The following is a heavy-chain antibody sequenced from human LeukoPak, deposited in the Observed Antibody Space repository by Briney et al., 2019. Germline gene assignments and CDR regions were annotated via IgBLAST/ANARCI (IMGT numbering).Heavy chain of an antibody. CDR1: GFTFSSYG. CDR2: NMGDGTGQ. Sequence: PGGSLRLSCAASGFTFSSYGMHWVRQAPGKGLEWVAHNMGDGTGQKYVDSVKGRFTISRDNTKNSLFLQLNSLRAEDTAVYYCVRDRGWFHFDLWGQGTLVTVSS. J-gene: IGHJ4*02. CDR3: VRDRGWFHFDL. V-gene: IGHV3-7*01. D-gene: IGHD3-10*01.